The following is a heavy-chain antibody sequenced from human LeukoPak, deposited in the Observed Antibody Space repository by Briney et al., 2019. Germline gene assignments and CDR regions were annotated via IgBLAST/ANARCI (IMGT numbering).Heavy chain of an antibody. J-gene: IGHJ1*01. CDR3: ATYSSLNRREFQY. D-gene: IGHD3-22*01. CDR2: ITSSSDLI. Sequence: GGSLRLSCAASGFTLSSYTMNWVRQAPGKGLEWVSYITSSSDLIYYADSVKGRFTISRDNAKNSLYLQMNSLRAEDTAVYYCATYSSLNRREFQYWGQGTLLTVSS. CDR1: GFTLSSYT. V-gene: IGHV3-48*01.